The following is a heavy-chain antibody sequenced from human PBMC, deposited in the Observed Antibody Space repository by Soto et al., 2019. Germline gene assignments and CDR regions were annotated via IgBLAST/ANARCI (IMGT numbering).Heavy chain of an antibody. CDR2: ISVGGDST. CDR3: ARGQDDYCDSDVWFGP. CDR1: GFSFSSYG. J-gene: IGHJ5*02. D-gene: IGHD4-17*01. V-gene: IGHV3-23*01. Sequence: EEQLLESGGGLVQPGGSLRLSCAASGFSFSSYGMSWVRQAPGKGLEWVSGISVGGDSTYYADSVKGRFTISRDKSKNALYLQMNSLRAEDTAVYYWARGQDDYCDSDVWFGPWGQGALGSVSS.